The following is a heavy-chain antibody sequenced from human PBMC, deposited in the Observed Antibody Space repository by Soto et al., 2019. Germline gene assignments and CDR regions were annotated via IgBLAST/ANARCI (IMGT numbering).Heavy chain of an antibody. CDR3: AREGGRLRFLEWLSGPDY. CDR2: INAGNGNT. CDR1: GYTFTSYA. Sequence: QVQLVQSGAEVKKPGASVKVSCKASGYTFTSYAMHWVRQAPGQRLEWMGWINAGNGNTKYSQKFQGRVTITRDTSASTAYMELSSLRSEDTAVYYCAREGGRLRFLEWLSGPDYWGQGTLVTVSS. J-gene: IGHJ4*02. D-gene: IGHD3-3*01. V-gene: IGHV1-3*01.